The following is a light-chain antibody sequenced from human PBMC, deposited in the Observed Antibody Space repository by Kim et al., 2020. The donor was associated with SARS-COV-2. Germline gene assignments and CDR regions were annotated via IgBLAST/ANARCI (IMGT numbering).Light chain of an antibody. Sequence: SVGDRVTITCRASQSINSYLNWYQQKPGKAPNLLIYTASSLQSGVPSRFSGSGSGTDFTLTISSLQPEDFATYYCQQSYGDPPLTFGGGTKVDIK. CDR3: QQSYGDPPLT. CDR1: QSINSY. J-gene: IGKJ4*01. CDR2: TAS. V-gene: IGKV1-39*01.